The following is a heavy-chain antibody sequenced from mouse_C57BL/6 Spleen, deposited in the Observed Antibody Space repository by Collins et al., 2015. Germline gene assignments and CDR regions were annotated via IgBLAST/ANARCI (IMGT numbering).Heavy chain of an antibody. D-gene: IGHD1-1*01. V-gene: IGHV1-55*01. CDR1: GYTFISYW. CDR2: IYPGSGST. CDR3: ARWGPHYYGSSYWYFDV. J-gene: IGHJ1*03. Sequence: QVQLQQPGAELVKPGASVKMSCKASGYTFISYWITWVKQRPGQGLEWIGDIYPGSGSTNYNEKFKRKATLTVDTSSSTAYMQLSSLTSEDSAVYYCARWGPHYYGSSYWYFDVWGTGTTVTVSS.